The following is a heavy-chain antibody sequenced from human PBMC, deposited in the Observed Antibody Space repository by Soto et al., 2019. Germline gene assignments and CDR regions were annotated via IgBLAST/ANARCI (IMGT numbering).Heavy chain of an antibody. CDR1: GGTFSSYA. CDR2: IIPIFGTA. J-gene: IGHJ6*02. CDR3: ARGHQGPHLYYYYGMDV. V-gene: IGHV1-69*12. Sequence: QVQLVQSGAEVKKPGSSVKVSCKASGGTFSSYAISWVRQAPGQGLEWMGGIIPIFGTANYAQKFQGRVTITADETTSTAYMELSSLRSEDTAVYYCARGHQGPHLYYYYGMDVWGQGTTVTVSS. D-gene: IGHD2-2*01.